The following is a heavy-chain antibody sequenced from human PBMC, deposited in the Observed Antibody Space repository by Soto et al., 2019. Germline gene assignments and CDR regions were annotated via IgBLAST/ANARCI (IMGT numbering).Heavy chain of an antibody. CDR1: GFTFSSYW. J-gene: IGHJ6*04. CDR3: AQAGVVAARALDV. CDR2: INSDGSST. D-gene: IGHD2-15*01. V-gene: IGHV3-74*01. Sequence: EVQLVESGGGLVQPGGSLRLSCAASGFTFSSYWMHWVRQAPGKGLVWVSRINSDGSSTNYADSVKGQFTISRDNANNTLYLQMNSLRAEDTGVYYCAQAGVVAARALDVWVKGTTVTVSS.